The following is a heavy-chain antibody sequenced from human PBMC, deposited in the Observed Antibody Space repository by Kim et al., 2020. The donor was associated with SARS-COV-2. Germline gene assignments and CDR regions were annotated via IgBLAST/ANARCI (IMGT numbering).Heavy chain of an antibody. CDR2: IYYSGST. V-gene: IGHV4-59*01. Sequence: SETLSLTCTVSGGSISSYYWSWIRQPPGKGLEWIGYIYYSGSTNYNPSLKSRVTISVDTSKNQFSLKLSSVTAADTAVYYCARGGDSSSWSYYYYYGMDVWGQGTTVTVSS. CDR3: ARGGDSSSWSYYYYYGMDV. D-gene: IGHD6-13*01. J-gene: IGHJ6*02. CDR1: GGSISSYY.